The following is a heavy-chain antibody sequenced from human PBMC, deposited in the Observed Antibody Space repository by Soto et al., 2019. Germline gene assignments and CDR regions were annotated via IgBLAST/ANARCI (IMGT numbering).Heavy chain of an antibody. J-gene: IGHJ3*02. CDR2: FDPEDGET. V-gene: IGHV1-24*01. CDR1: GYTLTELS. D-gene: IGHD3-3*01. CDR3: ATDVRRTIFGVVAGDAFDI. Sequence: ASVKVSCKVSGYTLTELSMHWVRQAPGKGLEWMGGFDPEDGETIYAQKFQGRVTMTEDTSTDTAYMELSSLRSEDTAVYYCATDVRRTIFGVVAGDAFDIWGQGTMVTVSS.